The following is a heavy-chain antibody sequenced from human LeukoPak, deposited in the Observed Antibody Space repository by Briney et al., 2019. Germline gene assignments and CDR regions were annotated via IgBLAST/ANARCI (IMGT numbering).Heavy chain of an antibody. CDR3: ATTYYDFWSGYSNWFDH. V-gene: IGHV4-34*01. Sequence: SETLSLTCAVYGGSFSGYYWSWIRQPPGKGLEWIGEINHSGSTNYNPSLKSRVTISVDTSKNQFSLKLSSVTAADTAVYYCATTYYDFWSGYSNWFDHWGQGTLVTVSS. J-gene: IGHJ5*02. D-gene: IGHD3-3*01. CDR1: GGSFSGYY. CDR2: INHSGST.